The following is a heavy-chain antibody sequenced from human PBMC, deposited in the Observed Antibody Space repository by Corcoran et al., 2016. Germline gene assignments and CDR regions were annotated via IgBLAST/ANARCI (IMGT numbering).Heavy chain of an antibody. CDR2: IIPIFGTA. D-gene: IGHD6-19*01. V-gene: IGHV1-69*01. CDR3: ARDSSYRIAVAGTGFHSYGMDV. Sequence: QVQLVQSGAEVKKPGSSVKVSCKASGGTFSSYAISWVRQAPGQGLEWMGGIIPIFGTANYAQKFQGRVTITADESTGTAYMELSSLRSEDTAVDDCARDSSYRIAVAGTGFHSYGMDVCGQGTTVTVSS. CDR1: GGTFSSYA. J-gene: IGHJ6*02.